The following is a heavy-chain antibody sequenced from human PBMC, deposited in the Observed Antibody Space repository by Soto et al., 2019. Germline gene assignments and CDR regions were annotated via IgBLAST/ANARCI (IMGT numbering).Heavy chain of an antibody. Sequence: QVPLVESGGVVVQPGRSLRLSCAASGFPFSSYGMHWVRQAPGKGLEWVAVIWYDGSNKYYADSVKGRFTISRDNSKSTLYRQMNSLRAEDTAVNYGARDRSSSAAYFDYWDEGSLVAV. V-gene: IGHV3-33*01. CDR3: ARDRSSSAAYFDY. J-gene: IGHJ4*02. CDR1: GFPFSSYG. CDR2: IWYDGSNK. D-gene: IGHD6-19*01.